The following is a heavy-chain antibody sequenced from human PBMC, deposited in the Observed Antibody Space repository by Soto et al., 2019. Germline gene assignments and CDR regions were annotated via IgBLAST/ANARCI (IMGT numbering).Heavy chain of an antibody. J-gene: IGHJ6*02. D-gene: IGHD3-10*01. CDR3: ARAGVYYGSGSYYHGMDV. CDR2: IYYSGST. Sequence: SETLSLTCTVSGGSISSYYWSWIRQPPGKGLEWIGYIYYSGSTNYNLSLKSRVTISVDTSKNQFSLKLSSVTAADTAVYYCARAGVYYGSGSYYHGMDVWGQGTTVTVSS. V-gene: IGHV4-59*01. CDR1: GGSISSYY.